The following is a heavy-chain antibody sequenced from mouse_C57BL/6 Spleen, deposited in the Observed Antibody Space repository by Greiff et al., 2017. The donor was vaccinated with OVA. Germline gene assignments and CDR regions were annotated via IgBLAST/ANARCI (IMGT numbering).Heavy chain of an antibody. J-gene: IGHJ2*01. V-gene: IGHV5-4*01. CDR1: GFTFSSYA. CDR2: ISDGGSYT. D-gene: IGHD1-1*01. CDR3: AREGHFYRSCYGSFDY. Sequence: EVKLMESGGGLVKPGGSLKLSCAASGFTFSSYAMSWVRQTPEKRLERVATISDGGSYTYYPDNVKGRFTISRDNAKNNLYLQMSHLQSEDTAMYYCAREGHFYRSCYGSFDYWGQGTTLTVSS.